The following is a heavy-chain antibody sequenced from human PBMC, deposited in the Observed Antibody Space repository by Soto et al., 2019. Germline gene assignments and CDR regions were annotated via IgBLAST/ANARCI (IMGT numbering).Heavy chain of an antibody. CDR1: GFSLSTSGVG. J-gene: IGHJ5*02. CDR2: IYWDDDK. CDR3: AHIFLYCSGGSCRNNWFDP. V-gene: IGHV2-5*02. D-gene: IGHD2-15*01. Sequence: SGPTLVNPTQTLTLTCTFSGFSLSTSGVGVGWIRQPPGKALEWLALIYWDDDKRYSPSLKSRLTITKDTSKNQVVLTKTNMNLLDTANYFFAHIFLYCSGGSCRNNWFDPGGQGTLVTVSS.